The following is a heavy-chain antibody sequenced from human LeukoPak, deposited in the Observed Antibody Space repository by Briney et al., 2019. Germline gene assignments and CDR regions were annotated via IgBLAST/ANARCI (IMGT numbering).Heavy chain of an antibody. Sequence: SETLSLTCTVSGGSISSSIYFWGWIRQAPGKGLEWIGSLSYSGSAYYNSSLESRVTMSVDTSKNQVSLRLSSVTAADTAVYYCANSGSGNFFEYWGQGTLVTVSS. CDR3: ANSGSGNFFEY. CDR2: LSYSGSA. CDR1: GGSISSSIYF. J-gene: IGHJ4*02. V-gene: IGHV4-39*07. D-gene: IGHD3-10*01.